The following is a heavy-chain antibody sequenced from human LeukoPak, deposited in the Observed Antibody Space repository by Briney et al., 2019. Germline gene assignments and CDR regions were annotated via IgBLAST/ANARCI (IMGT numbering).Heavy chain of an antibody. J-gene: IGHJ4*02. CDR2: ISGSGGST. CDR3: AKDPSYDFWSGYYTLSFDY. V-gene: IGHV3-23*01. Sequence: GGSLRLSCAASGFTFSSYAMSWVRQAPGKGLEWVSAISGSGGSTYYADSVKGRFTISRDNSKNTLYLQMNSLRAEDTAVYYCAKDPSYDFWSGYYTLSFDYWGQGTLVTVSS. CDR1: GFTFSSYA. D-gene: IGHD3-3*01.